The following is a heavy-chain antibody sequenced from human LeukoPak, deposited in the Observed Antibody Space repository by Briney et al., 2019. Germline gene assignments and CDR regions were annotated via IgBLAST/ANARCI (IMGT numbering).Heavy chain of an antibody. CDR3: AGGGYYYGSGMVSYGMDV. CDR2: IGTAGDT. V-gene: IGHV3-13*04. J-gene: IGHJ6*02. Sequence: GGSLRLSCAASGFTFSSYDMHWVRQATGKGLEWVSAIGTAGDTYYPGSVKGRFTISRENAKNSLYLQMNSLRAGDTAVYYCAGGGYYYGSGMVSYGMDVWGQGTTVTVSS. D-gene: IGHD3-10*01. CDR1: GFTFSSYD.